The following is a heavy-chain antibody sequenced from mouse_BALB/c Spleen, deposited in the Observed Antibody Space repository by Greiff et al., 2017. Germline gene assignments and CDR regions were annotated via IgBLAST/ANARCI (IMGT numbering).Heavy chain of an antibody. J-gene: IGHJ4*01. CDR1: GFTFSSYA. CDR3: AREDYYGSSYVRAMDY. Sequence: EVQVVESGGGLVKPGGSLKLSCAASGFTFSSYAMSWVRQTPEKRLEWVASISSGGSTYYPDSVKGRFTISGDNAMNILYLQMSSLRSEDTAMYYGAREDYYGSSYVRAMDYWGQGTSVTVSS. CDR2: ISSGGST. D-gene: IGHD1-1*01. V-gene: IGHV5-6-5*01.